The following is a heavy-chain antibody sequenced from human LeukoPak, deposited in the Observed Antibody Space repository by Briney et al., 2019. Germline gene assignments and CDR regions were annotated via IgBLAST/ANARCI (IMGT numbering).Heavy chain of an antibody. Sequence: SETLSLTCTVSGGSISSYYWSWIRQPPGKGLEWIGYIYYSGSTNYNPSLKSRVTISVDTSKNQFSLKLSSVTAADTAVYYCARDSQSSGSNWFDPWGQGTLVTVSS. D-gene: IGHD3-22*01. J-gene: IGHJ5*02. CDR2: IYYSGST. CDR3: ARDSQSSGSNWFDP. CDR1: GGSISSYY. V-gene: IGHV4-59*12.